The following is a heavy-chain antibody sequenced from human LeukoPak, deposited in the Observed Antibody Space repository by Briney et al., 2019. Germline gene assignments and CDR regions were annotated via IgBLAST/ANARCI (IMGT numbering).Heavy chain of an antibody. D-gene: IGHD6-19*01. V-gene: IGHV3-48*03. CDR1: GFTFSSYE. Sequence: GSLRLSCAASGFTFSSYEMNWVRQAPGKGLEWVSYISSSGSTIYYADSVKGRFTISRDNAKNSLYLQMNSLRAEDTAVYYCARDVKGQWLVHYGMDVWGQGTTVTVSS. J-gene: IGHJ6*02. CDR2: ISSSGSTI. CDR3: ARDVKGQWLVHYGMDV.